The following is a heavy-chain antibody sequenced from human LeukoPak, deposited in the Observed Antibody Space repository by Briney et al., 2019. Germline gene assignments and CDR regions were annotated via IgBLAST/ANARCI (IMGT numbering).Heavy chain of an antibody. Sequence: PSETLSLTCTVSGGSISSSSYYWGWIRQPPGKGLEWIGSIYYSGSTYYNPSLKSRVTISVDTSKNQFSLKLSSVTAADTAVYYCARQSIAARPFGDWGQGTLVTVSS. CDR2: IYYSGST. CDR3: ARQSIAARPFGD. D-gene: IGHD6-6*01. J-gene: IGHJ4*02. V-gene: IGHV4-39*07. CDR1: GGSISSSSYY.